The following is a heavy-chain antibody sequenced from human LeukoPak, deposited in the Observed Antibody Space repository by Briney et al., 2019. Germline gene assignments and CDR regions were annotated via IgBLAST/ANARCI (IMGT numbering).Heavy chain of an antibody. CDR1: GDSIGSSSYY. D-gene: IGHD2-2*01. J-gene: IGHJ6*03. Sequence: SETLSLTCTVSGDSIGSSSYYWGWIRQPPGKGLEWIGSIYYSGNTYYNPSLKSRVTISVDTSKNEFSLKLSSVTAADTAVYYCARLGVVVPAAIGPYYYYMDVWGKGTTVTVSS. CDR2: IYYSGNT. CDR3: ARLGVVVPAAIGPYYYYMDV. V-gene: IGHV4-39*07.